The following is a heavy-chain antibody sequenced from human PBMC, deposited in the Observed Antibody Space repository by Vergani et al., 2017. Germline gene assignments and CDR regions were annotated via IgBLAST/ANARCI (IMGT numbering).Heavy chain of an antibody. CDR2: ISAYNGNT. CDR3: ARDSRVVVAATGVDY. D-gene: IGHD2-15*01. Sequence: QVQLVQSGAEVKKPGASVKVSCKASGYTFTSYGISWVRQAPGQGREWMGWISAYNGNTNYAQKLQGRVTMTTDTSTSTAYMELRSLRSGDTALYYCARDSRVVVAATGVDYWGQGTLVTVSS. V-gene: IGHV1-18*01. CDR1: GYTFTSYG. J-gene: IGHJ4*02.